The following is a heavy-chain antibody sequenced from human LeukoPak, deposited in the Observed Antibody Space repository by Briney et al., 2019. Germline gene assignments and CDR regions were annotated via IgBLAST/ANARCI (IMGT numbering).Heavy chain of an antibody. CDR2: SSTSGNTR. J-gene: IGHJ4*02. D-gene: IGHD1-7*01. Sequence: AGGSLRLSCAASGFTFSSYEMNWVRQAPGKGLEWVSYSSTSGNTRYYADSVKGRFTISRDNAKNSLYLQMNSLRVEDTAVYYCARELSGTTSYYFDYWGQGTLVTVSS. CDR1: GFTFSSYE. V-gene: IGHV3-48*03. CDR3: ARELSGTTSYYFDY.